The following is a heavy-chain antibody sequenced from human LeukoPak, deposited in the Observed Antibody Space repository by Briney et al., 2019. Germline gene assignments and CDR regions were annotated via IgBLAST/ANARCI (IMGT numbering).Heavy chain of an antibody. CDR3: GREYCSGGSCYGSGY. J-gene: IGHJ4*02. CDR2: INPSGGGT. Sequence: ASVKDSCKASGYTFTSSYMHWVRQAPGQGLEWMGIINPSGGGTSYAQKFQSRVTMTRDMSTSTVYMELSSLRSEDTAVYYCGREYCSGGSCYGSGYWGQGTLVTVSS. D-gene: IGHD2-15*01. CDR1: GYTFTSSY. V-gene: IGHV1-46*01.